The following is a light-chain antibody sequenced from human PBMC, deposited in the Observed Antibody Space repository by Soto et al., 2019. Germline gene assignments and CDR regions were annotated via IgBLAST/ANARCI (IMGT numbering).Light chain of an antibody. CDR3: QQYGHSPRT. Sequence: EILLTQSPGTLSLSPGERATLSCNASQSVSGNYLAWYQQKPGQAPSLLMHGASSRATGIPERFSGSGSGTDFTLTISRLEPEDFALYYCQQYGHSPRTFGQGTKVDIK. CDR2: GAS. CDR1: QSVSGNY. V-gene: IGKV3-20*01. J-gene: IGKJ1*01.